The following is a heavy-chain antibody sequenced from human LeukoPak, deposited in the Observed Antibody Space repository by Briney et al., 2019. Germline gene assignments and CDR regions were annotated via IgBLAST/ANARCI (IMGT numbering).Heavy chain of an antibody. CDR3: ACRAYYYDSSGYYFDY. J-gene: IGHJ4*02. CDR2: INPNSGGT. CDR1: GYTFTGYY. V-gene: IGHV1-2*02. D-gene: IGHD3-22*01. Sequence: GATVKVSCKASGYTFTGYYMHWVRQAPGQGLEWMGWINPNSGGTNYAQKFQGRVTMTRDTSISTAYMELSRLRSDDTAVYYCACRAYYYDSSGYYFDYWGQGTLVTVSS.